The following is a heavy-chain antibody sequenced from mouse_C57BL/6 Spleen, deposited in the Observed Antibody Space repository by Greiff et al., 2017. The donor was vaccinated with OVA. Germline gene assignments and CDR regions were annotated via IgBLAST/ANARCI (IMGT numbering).Heavy chain of an antibody. V-gene: IGHV1-81*01. Sequence: VQGVESGAELARPGASVKLSCKASGYTFTSYGISWVKQRTGQGLEWIGEIYPRSGNTYYNEKFKGKATLTADKSSSTAYMELRSLTSEDSAVYFCARVMGSSYAWFAYWGQGTLVTVSA. CDR1: GYTFTSYG. CDR2: IYPRSGNT. D-gene: IGHD1-1*01. J-gene: IGHJ3*01. CDR3: ARVMGSSYAWFAY.